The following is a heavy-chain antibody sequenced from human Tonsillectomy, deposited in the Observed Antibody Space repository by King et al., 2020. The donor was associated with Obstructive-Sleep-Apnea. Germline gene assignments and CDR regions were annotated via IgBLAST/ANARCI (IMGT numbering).Heavy chain of an antibody. D-gene: IGHD5-18*01. J-gene: IGHJ6*02. CDR1: GFTFSSYN. CDR3: AGDERKDSYGPFDV. V-gene: IGHV3-21*01. CDR2: ISSSSAYI. Sequence: VQLVESGGGLVKPGGSLRLSCAASGFTFSSYNMNWVRQAPGKGLEWVSSISSSSAYIYYADSVKGRFTISRDNSKNSLYLQMNSLRAEDTAVYYCAGDERKDSYGPFDVWGQGTTVTVSS.